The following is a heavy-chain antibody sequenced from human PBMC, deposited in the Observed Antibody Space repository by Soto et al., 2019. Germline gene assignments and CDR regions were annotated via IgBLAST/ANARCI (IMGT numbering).Heavy chain of an antibody. V-gene: IGHV4-59*08. D-gene: IGHD3-9*01. J-gene: IGHJ6*02. CDR1: GGSISSYY. CDR3: ARLGIDYDILTGHYYYGMDV. Sequence: PSETLSLTCTVSGGSISSYYCSWIRQPPGKGLEWIGYIYYSGSTNYNPSLKSRVTISVDTSKNQFSLKLSSVTAADTAVYYCARLGIDYDILTGHYYYGMDVWGQGTTVTVSS. CDR2: IYYSGST.